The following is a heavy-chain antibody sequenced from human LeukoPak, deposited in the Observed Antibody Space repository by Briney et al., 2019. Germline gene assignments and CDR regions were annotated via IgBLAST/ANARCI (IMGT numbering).Heavy chain of an antibody. CDR2: ISSSSSTI. V-gene: IGHV3-48*01. D-gene: IGHD6-13*01. J-gene: IGHJ4*02. CDR1: GFTFSSYA. Sequence: PGGSLRLSCAASGFTFSSYAMSWVRQAPGKGLEWVSAISSSSSTIYYADSVKGRFTISRDNAKNSLYLQMNSLRAEDTAVYYCARADIAEAGIFDYWGQGTLVTVSS. CDR3: ARADIAEAGIFDY.